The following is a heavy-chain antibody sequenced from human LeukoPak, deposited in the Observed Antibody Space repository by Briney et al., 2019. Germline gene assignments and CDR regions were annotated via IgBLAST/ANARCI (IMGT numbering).Heavy chain of an antibody. CDR1: GFTFSSYE. D-gene: IGHD2-15*01. Sequence: PGGSLRLSCAASGFTFSSYEMNWVRQAAGKGLEWVSYISSSGSTIYYADSVKGRFTISRDNAKNSLYLQMNSLRAEDTAVYYCARDIGYCSGGSCADYMDVWGKGTTVTVSS. CDR2: ISSSGSTI. J-gene: IGHJ6*03. CDR3: ARDIGYCSGGSCADYMDV. V-gene: IGHV3-48*03.